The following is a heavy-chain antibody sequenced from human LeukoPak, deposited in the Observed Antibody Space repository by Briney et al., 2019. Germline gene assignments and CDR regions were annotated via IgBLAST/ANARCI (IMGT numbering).Heavy chain of an antibody. CDR2: IYYSGST. CDR3: ARDRGGSYIGLDY. J-gene: IGHJ4*02. D-gene: IGHD1-26*01. V-gene: IGHV4-39*07. Sequence: SETLSLTCTVSGGSISSSSYYWGWIRQPPGKGLEWIGSIYYSGSTNYNPSLKSRVTISVDTSKNQFSLKLSSVTAADTAVYYCARDRGGSYIGLDYWGQGTLVTVSS. CDR1: GGSISSSSYY.